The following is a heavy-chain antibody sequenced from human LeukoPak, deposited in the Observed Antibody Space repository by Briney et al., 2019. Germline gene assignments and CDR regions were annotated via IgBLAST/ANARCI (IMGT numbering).Heavy chain of an antibody. CDR1: GYTFTGYY. J-gene: IGHJ5*02. CDR2: INPNSGGT. CDR3: ARGGSWYLNWFDP. Sequence: WASVKVSCKASGYTFTGYYMHWVRQAPGQGLEWMGWINPNSGGTNYAQKLQGRVTMTTDTSTSTAYMELRSLRSDDTAVYYCARGGSWYLNWFDPWGQGTLVTVSS. D-gene: IGHD6-13*01. V-gene: IGHV1-2*02.